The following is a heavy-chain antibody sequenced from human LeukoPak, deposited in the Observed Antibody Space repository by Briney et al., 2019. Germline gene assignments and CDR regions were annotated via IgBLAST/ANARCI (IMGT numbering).Heavy chain of an antibody. CDR1: EYTFSDFH. CDR3: ARDRLRLGYERTNWFDP. J-gene: IGHJ5*02. Sequence: ASVKVSCKACEYTFSDFHMHWVRQVPGQGLEWMGWINPKSGGTNYAQKFQGRVTMTRDTSISTVYMELSRLRSDDTAVYYCARDRLRLGYERTNWFDPWGQGTLVTVSS. D-gene: IGHD2-15*01. CDR2: INPKSGGT. V-gene: IGHV1-2*02.